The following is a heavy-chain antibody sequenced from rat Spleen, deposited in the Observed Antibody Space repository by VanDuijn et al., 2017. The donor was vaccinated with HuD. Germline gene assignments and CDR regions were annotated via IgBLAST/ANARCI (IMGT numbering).Heavy chain of an antibody. V-gene: IGHV5-62*01. J-gene: IGHJ2*01. D-gene: IGHD1-11*01. CDR1: GFTFSSYG. Sequence: VQLVESDGGLVQPGRSLKLSCAASGFTFSSYGMHWIRQAPGKGLDWVAYISSSSGTVYADAVKGRFTISRDNAKNTLYLQLNSLKSEDTAIYYCAREVSRGFDYWGQGVMVTVSS. CDR3: AREVSRGFDY. CDR2: ISSSSGT.